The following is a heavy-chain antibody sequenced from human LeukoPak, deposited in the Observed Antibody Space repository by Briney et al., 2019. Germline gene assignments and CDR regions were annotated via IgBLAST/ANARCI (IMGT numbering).Heavy chain of an antibody. CDR3: ATNRPYCSGGSCYYFDY. D-gene: IGHD2-15*01. V-gene: IGHV1-24*01. CDR1: GYTLTELS. CDR2: FDPEDGET. Sequence: ASVKVSCKVSGYTLTELSMHWVRQAPGKGLEWMGGFDPEDGETIYAQKFQGRVTMAEDTSTDTAYMELSSLRSEDTAVYYCATNRPYCSGGSCYYFDYWGQGTPVTVSS. J-gene: IGHJ4*02.